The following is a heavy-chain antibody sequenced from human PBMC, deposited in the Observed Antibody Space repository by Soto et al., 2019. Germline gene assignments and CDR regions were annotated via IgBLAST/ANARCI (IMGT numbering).Heavy chain of an antibody. D-gene: IGHD6-19*01. J-gene: IGHJ4*02. CDR2: IYSGGST. V-gene: IGHV3-66*01. CDR1: GFTVSSNY. Sequence: EVQLVESGGGLVQPGGSLRLSCAASGFTVSSNYMSWVRQAPGKGLEWVSVIYSGGSTSYADSVKGRFTISRDNSTNALYLRTNCLRAEDRPVYYWARGVYSGWHYFDDWGQGTLGTVSS. CDR3: ARGVYSGWHYFDD.